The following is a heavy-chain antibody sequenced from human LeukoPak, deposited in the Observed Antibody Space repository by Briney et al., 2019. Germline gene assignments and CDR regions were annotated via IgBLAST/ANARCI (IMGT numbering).Heavy chain of an antibody. CDR2: INSDGSST. V-gene: IGHV3-74*01. CDR3: ARVGSSGYGDAFDI. D-gene: IGHD3-22*01. CDR1: GFTFSSYW. Sequence: GGSLRLSCAASGFTFSSYWMHWVRQAPGKGLVWVSRINSDGSSTSYADSVKGRLTISRDNAKNSLYLQMNSLRAEDTAVYYCARVGSSGYGDAFDIWGQGTMVTVSS. J-gene: IGHJ3*02.